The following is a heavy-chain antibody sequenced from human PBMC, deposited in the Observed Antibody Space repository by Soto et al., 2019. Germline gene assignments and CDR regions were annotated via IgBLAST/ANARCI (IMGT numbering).Heavy chain of an antibody. Sequence: QVQLQESGPGLVKPSGTLSLTCAVSGGSISSSNWWSWVRQAPGKGLEWIGEIYHSGSTNYNPSLTSRVTISVDKSKNQFSLKLSSVTAADTAVYYCASGISGAPSNYGMDVWGQGTTVTVSS. V-gene: IGHV4-4*02. CDR1: GGSISSSNW. J-gene: IGHJ6*02. CDR3: ASGISGAPSNYGMDV. CDR2: IYHSGST. D-gene: IGHD2-15*01.